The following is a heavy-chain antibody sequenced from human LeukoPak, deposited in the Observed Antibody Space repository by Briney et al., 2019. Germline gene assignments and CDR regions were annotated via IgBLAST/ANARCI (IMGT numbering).Heavy chain of an antibody. V-gene: IGHV3-30*04. CDR1: GFTFSGYA. J-gene: IGHJ4*02. D-gene: IGHD3-9*01. Sequence: GRSLRLSCAASGFTFSGYAMHWVRQAPGKGLEWVAVISYDGSNKYYADSVKGRFTISRDNSKNTLYLQMNSLRAEDTAVYYCARDRDYDILTGYFDYWGQGTLVTV. CDR2: ISYDGSNK. CDR3: ARDRDYDILTGYFDY.